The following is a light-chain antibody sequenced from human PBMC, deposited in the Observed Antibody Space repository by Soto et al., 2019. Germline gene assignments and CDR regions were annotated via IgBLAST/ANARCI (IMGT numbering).Light chain of an antibody. CDR3: QQYDNLVT. Sequence: DVRMTQSPSSLSASVGDTITITCRASRTINTYLNWYQQKPGKAPNLLIYDTSNLETGVPSRFSGSGSGTDFTFTISSLQPEDIATYYCQQYDNLVTFGGGTKVDIK. CDR2: DTS. V-gene: IGKV1-33*01. CDR1: RTINTY. J-gene: IGKJ4*01.